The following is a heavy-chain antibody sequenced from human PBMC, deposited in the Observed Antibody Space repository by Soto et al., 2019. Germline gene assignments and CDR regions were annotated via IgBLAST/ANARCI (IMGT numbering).Heavy chain of an antibody. CDR3: ARDRADFGSGYSYYYYGMDV. CDR1: GFTFSSYA. V-gene: IGHV3-30-3*01. CDR2: ISYDGSNK. J-gene: IGHJ6*02. Sequence: QVQLVESGGGVVQPGRSLRLSCAASGFTFSSYAMHWVRQAPGKGLEWVAVISYDGSNKYYADSVKGRFTISRDKSKNTMYLQMNSLRAEDTAVYYCARDRADFGSGYSYYYYGMDVWGQGTTVSVSS. D-gene: IGHD3-3*01.